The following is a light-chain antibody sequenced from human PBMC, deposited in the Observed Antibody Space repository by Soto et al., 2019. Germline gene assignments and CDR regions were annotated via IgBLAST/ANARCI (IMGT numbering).Light chain of an antibody. J-gene: IGLJ3*02. CDR2: DVS. Sequence: QSALTQPRSVSGSPGQSVTISCTGTSSDVGGYNYVSWYQQHPGKAPKLMIYDVSKRPSGVPDRFSGSKSGNTASLTSSGLQAEDEADYYCCSYGGSYSWVFGGGTKLTVL. CDR1: SSDVGGYNY. V-gene: IGLV2-11*01. CDR3: CSYGGSYSWV.